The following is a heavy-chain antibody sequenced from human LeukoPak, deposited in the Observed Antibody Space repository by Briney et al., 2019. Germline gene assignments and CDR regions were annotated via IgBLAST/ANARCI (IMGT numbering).Heavy chain of an antibody. D-gene: IGHD3-22*01. Sequence: GASVKVSCKASGYTFTGHYMHWVRQAPGQGLEWMGWINPNSGGTNYAQKFQGRVTMTRDTSISTAYMELSRLRSDDTAVYYCAREGYYDSSDPRWFDPWGQGTLVTVSS. CDR1: GYTFTGHY. V-gene: IGHV1-2*02. J-gene: IGHJ5*02. CDR2: INPNSGGT. CDR3: AREGYYDSSDPRWFDP.